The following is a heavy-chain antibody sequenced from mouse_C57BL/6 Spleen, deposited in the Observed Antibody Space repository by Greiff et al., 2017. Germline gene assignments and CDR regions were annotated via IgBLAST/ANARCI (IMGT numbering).Heavy chain of an antibody. CDR3: ARWDYYGSSRAMDY. CDR1: GYTFTSYW. D-gene: IGHD1-1*01. CDR2: IDPSDSYT. V-gene: IGHV1-69*01. Sequence: QVQLQQPGAELVMPGASVKLSCKASGYTFTSYWMHWVKQRPGQGLEWIGEIDPSDSYTNYNQKFKGKSTLTVDKSSSTAYMQLSSLTSEDAAVYYCARWDYYGSSRAMDYWGQGTSVTVSS. J-gene: IGHJ4*01.